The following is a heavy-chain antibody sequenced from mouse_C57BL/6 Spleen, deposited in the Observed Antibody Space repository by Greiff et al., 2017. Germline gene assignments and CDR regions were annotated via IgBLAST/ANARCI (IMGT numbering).Heavy chain of an antibody. D-gene: IGHD2-3*01. CDR3: ARWDGYSYFEY. V-gene: IGHV1-53*01. CDR1: GYTFTSYW. J-gene: IGHJ2*01. CDR2: INPSNGGT. Sequence: VQLQQPGTELVKPGASVKLSCKASGYTFTSYWMYWVKQRPGQGLEWIGNINPSNGGTNYNEKFKSKATLTVDKSSSTAYMQLSSLTSEDSAVYCCARWDGYSYFEYWGKGTTLTVSS.